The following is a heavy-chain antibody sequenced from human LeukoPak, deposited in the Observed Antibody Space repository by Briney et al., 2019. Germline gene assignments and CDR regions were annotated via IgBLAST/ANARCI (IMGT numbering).Heavy chain of an antibody. V-gene: IGHV3-21*01. CDR3: AKQIAAAGTGWFDP. J-gene: IGHJ5*02. D-gene: IGHD6-13*01. CDR2: ISSSSSHI. CDR1: GFTFSSYS. Sequence: PGGSLRLSCAASGFTFSSYSMNWVRQAPGKGLEWVSSISSSSSHIYYADSVKGRFTISRDNAKNSLYLQMNSLRAEDTAVYYCAKQIAAAGTGWFDPWGQGTLVTVSS.